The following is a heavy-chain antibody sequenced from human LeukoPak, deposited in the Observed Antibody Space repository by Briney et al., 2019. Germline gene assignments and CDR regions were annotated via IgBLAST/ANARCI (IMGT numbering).Heavy chain of an antibody. Sequence: SETLSLTCTVSGGSISSGSYYWSWSRQPAGKGLEWIGRIYTSGSANYNPSLKSRVTISVDTSKNQFSLKLSSVTATDTAVHYCARPYRDDAFDIWGQGTMVTVSS. V-gene: IGHV4-61*02. J-gene: IGHJ3*02. CDR1: GGSISSGSYY. CDR2: IYTSGSA. CDR3: ARPYRDDAFDI. D-gene: IGHD5-18*01.